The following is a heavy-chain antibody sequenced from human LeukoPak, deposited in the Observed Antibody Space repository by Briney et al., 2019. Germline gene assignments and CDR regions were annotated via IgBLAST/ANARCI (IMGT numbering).Heavy chain of an antibody. CDR2: IYYSGST. CDR1: GGSISSYY. V-gene: IGHV4-59*01. CDR3: ARSKDILTGYCFNY. D-gene: IGHD3-9*01. Sequence: SETLSLTCTVSGGSISSYYWSWIRQPPGKGLEWIGYIYYSGSTNYNPSLKSRVTISVDTSKKQFSLKLSSVTAADTAVYYCARSKDILTGYCFNYWGQGTLVTVSS. J-gene: IGHJ4*02.